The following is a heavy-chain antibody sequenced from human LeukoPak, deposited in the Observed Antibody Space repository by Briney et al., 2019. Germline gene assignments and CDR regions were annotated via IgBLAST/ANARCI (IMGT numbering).Heavy chain of an antibody. J-gene: IGHJ5*02. V-gene: IGHV1-8*01. D-gene: IGHD1-26*01. Sequence: ASVKVSYKASGYTSTNYDINWVRQAPGQGLEWVGWMNPNSGNTGYAQKFQGRVTMTRNTSISTAYMELSSLRSEDTALYYCARDIAGATKGGWFDTWGQGTPVTVSS. CDR3: ARDIAGATKGGWFDT. CDR2: MNPNSGNT. CDR1: GYTSTNYD.